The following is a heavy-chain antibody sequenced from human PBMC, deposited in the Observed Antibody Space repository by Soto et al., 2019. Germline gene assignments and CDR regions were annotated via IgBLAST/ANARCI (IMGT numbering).Heavy chain of an antibody. Sequence: LSLTCAVYGGSFSSDYWSWIRPPPGKGLEWIGEINHSGGTSYNPSLKSRVTISVDTSKSQFSLKLTSVTAADRAVYYCARGSVETGDSSGFYEYWAQGTPVTVSS. CDR2: INHSGGT. J-gene: IGHJ4*02. CDR3: ARGSVETGDSSGFYEY. CDR1: GGSFSSDY. D-gene: IGHD3-22*01. V-gene: IGHV4-34*01.